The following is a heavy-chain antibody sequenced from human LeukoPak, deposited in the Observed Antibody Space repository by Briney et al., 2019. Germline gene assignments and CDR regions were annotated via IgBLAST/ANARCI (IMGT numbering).Heavy chain of an antibody. CDR3: ARHTLRGTYFDF. J-gene: IGHJ4*02. Sequence: PSETLSLTCAVSGVSINSSDYFWGWIRQPPGEELEWIGSVYYSGRTYYKPSLNSRVTIFVDTSKNQFSLKLSSVTAADTAVYYCARHTLRGTYFDFWGQGTLVTVSS. CDR2: VYYSGRT. CDR1: GVSINSSDYF. V-gene: IGHV4-39*01. D-gene: IGHD1-26*01.